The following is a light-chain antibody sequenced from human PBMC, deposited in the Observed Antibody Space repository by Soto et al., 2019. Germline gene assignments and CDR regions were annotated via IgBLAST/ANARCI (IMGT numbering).Light chain of an antibody. Sequence: EIVLTQSPGTLSLSPGARATLSCRASQSVSSSNLAWYQQKPGQAPRVLIYGTSSRATGIPDRFSGSGSGTDFTLTISRLEPEDFAVYYCQQYTTSSWTFGQGTKVDIK. CDR1: QSVSSSN. CDR3: QQYTTSSWT. V-gene: IGKV3-20*01. CDR2: GTS. J-gene: IGKJ1*01.